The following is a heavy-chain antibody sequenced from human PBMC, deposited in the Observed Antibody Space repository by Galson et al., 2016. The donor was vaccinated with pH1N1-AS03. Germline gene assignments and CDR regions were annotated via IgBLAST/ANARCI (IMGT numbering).Heavy chain of an antibody. J-gene: IGHJ3*02. V-gene: IGHV3-74*01. CDR2: LNTDVSST. CDR3: ARVTDFYGSGGYSKLHAFDI. Sequence: SLRLSCAASGFNVSNYWMNWVRQAPGKGLVWVSLLNTDVSSTTYADSVKGRFTISRDNAKNTLYLQMNSLRAEDTAVYFCARVTDFYGSGGYSKLHAFDIGGQGTMVSVSS. D-gene: IGHD3-22*01. CDR1: GFNVSNYW.